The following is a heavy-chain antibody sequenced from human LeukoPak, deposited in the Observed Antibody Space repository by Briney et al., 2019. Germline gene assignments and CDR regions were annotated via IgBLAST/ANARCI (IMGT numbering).Heavy chain of an antibody. V-gene: IGHV1-2*02. CDR2: INPNSGGT. J-gene: IGHJ4*02. CDR1: GYTFTSYD. D-gene: IGHD6-13*01. CDR3: AREVPEQQPTLGW. Sequence: ASVKVSCKASGYTFTSYDINWVRQAPGQGLEWMGWINPNSGGTNYAQKFQGRVTMTRDTSISTAYMELSRLRSDDTAVYYCAREVPEQQPTLGWWGQGTLVTVSS.